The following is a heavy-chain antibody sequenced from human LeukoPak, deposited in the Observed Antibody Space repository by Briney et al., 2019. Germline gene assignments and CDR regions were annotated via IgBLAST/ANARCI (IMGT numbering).Heavy chain of an antibody. Sequence: GRSLRLSCAASGFTFDDYAMHWVRQAPGKGLEWVSGISWNSGSIGYADSVKGRFTISRDNAKNSLYLQMNSLRAEDTALYYCAKDRYYDSSGGTNWFDPWGQGTLVTVSS. D-gene: IGHD3-22*01. CDR3: AKDRYYDSSGGTNWFDP. V-gene: IGHV3-9*01. J-gene: IGHJ5*02. CDR2: ISWNSGSI. CDR1: GFTFDDYA.